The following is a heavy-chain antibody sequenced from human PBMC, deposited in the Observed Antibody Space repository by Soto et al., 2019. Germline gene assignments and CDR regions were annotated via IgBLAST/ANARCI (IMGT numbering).Heavy chain of an antibody. Sequence: SEALSLTCTVSGGSIISGGYYWSLIRQHPGKGLEWIGYIYYSGSTYYNPSLKSRVTISVDTSKNQFSLKLSSVTAADTAVYYCARTGLTTVTQLYYYYGMDVWGQGTTVTVSS. CDR2: IYYSGST. J-gene: IGHJ6*02. D-gene: IGHD4-17*01. CDR3: ARTGLTTVTQLYYYYGMDV. CDR1: GGSIISGGYY. V-gene: IGHV4-31*03.